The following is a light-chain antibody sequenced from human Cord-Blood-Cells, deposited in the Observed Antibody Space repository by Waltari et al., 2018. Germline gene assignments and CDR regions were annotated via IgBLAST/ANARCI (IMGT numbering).Light chain of an antibody. Sequence: QSVLTQPPSASGTPGQRVTISCSGSSSNIGSNYVYWYQQLPGTAPKPLIYRNNERPSGVPDRFSGSQSGTSASLAISGLRSEDEADYYCAAWDDSLWVFGGGTKLTVL. J-gene: IGLJ3*02. CDR1: SSNIGSNY. CDR2: RNN. V-gene: IGLV1-47*01. CDR3: AAWDDSLWV.